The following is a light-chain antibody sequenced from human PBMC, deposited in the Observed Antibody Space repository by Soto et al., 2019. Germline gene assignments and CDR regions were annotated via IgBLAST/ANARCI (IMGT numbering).Light chain of an antibody. CDR2: DAS. CDR3: DNYNSYSWT. CDR1: KSISVW. Sequence: DIQMTQSPSTRSASVGGRVTITCRASKSISVWLAWYQQKPGKALKVLIYDASRLVSGVPSRFSGNGSATEFTLSIHSLQPADFATEYCDNYNSYSWTCGQVTNVEIK. V-gene: IGKV1-5*01. J-gene: IGKJ1*01.